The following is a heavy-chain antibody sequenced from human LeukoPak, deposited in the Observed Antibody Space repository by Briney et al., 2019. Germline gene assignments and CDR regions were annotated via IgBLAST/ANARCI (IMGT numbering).Heavy chain of an antibody. CDR1: GYTFTSYA. D-gene: IGHD3-22*01. J-gene: IGHJ4*02. V-gene: IGHV1-3*01. Sequence: ASVKVSCKASGYTFTSYAMHWVRQAPGQRLEWMGWINAGNGNTKYSQKFQGRVTMTRDTSISTAYMELSRLRSDDTAVYYCARDLGLRYYYDSSGYEGYFDYWGQGTLVTVSS. CDR2: INAGNGNT. CDR3: ARDLGLRYYYDSSGYEGYFDY.